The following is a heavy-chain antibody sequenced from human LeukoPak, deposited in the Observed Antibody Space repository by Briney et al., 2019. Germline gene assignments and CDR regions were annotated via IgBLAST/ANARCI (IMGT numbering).Heavy chain of an antibody. V-gene: IGHV4-39*07. Sequence: SETLSLTCTVSGGSISRSSYYWGWIRQPPGKGLEWIGSIYYSGSTYYNPSLKSRVTISVDTSKNQFSLKLSSVTAADTAMYYCARVVGATTSNFDYWGQGTLVTVSS. D-gene: IGHD1-26*01. CDR3: ARVVGATTSNFDY. J-gene: IGHJ4*02. CDR2: IYYSGST. CDR1: GGSISRSSYY.